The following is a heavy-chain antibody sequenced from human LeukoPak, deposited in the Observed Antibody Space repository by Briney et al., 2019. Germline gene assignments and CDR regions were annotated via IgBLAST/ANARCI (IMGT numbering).Heavy chain of an antibody. Sequence: SVKVSCKASGGTFSSYAISWVRQAPGQGLEWMGGIIPIFGTANYAQKFQGRVTITADESTSTAYMELSSLRSEDTAVYYCARAWYYDSSGSLVYFDYWGQGTLVTVSS. CDR2: IIPIFGTA. J-gene: IGHJ4*02. CDR3: ARAWYYDSSGSLVYFDY. CDR1: GGTFSSYA. D-gene: IGHD3-22*01. V-gene: IGHV1-69*13.